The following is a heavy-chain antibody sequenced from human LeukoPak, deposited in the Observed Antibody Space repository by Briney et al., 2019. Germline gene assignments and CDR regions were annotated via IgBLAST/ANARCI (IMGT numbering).Heavy chain of an antibody. Sequence: GGSLRLSCAASGFTFSGYTMYWVRQAPGKGLEWVAVISHDGSNKYYADSVKGRFTISRDNSKNTLYLQMNSLRAEDTAVYYCAKGRDHAQLTPDPFDYWGQGTLVTVSS. CDR2: ISHDGSNK. V-gene: IGHV3-30-3*01. CDR1: GFTFSGYT. D-gene: IGHD1-14*01. J-gene: IGHJ4*02. CDR3: AKGRDHAQLTPDPFDY.